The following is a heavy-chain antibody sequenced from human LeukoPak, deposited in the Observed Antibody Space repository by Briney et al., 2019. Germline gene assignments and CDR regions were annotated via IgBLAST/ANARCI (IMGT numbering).Heavy chain of an antibody. D-gene: IGHD3-10*02. V-gene: IGHV3-48*03. J-gene: IGHJ6*04. CDR1: GFTFSSYE. Sequence: HPGGSLGLSCAASGFTFSSYEMNWVRQAPGKGLEWVSSISRSATTIYYADSVKGRFTISRDNAKNSLYLQMNSLRAEDTAVYYCAELGITMIGGVWGKGTTVTISS. CDR3: AELGITMIGGV. CDR2: ISRSATTI.